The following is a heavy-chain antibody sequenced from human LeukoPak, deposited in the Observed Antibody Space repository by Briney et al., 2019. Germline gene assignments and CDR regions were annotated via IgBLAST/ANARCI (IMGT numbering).Heavy chain of an antibody. Sequence: GGSLRLSCAASGFTFSSYEVNWVRQAPGKGLEWVSYISSSGSSIYYADSVKGRFTISRDNAKNSLYLQMDSLRAEDTAVYYCAREDIDYYETSAYYNYWGQGTLVTVSS. V-gene: IGHV3-48*03. D-gene: IGHD3-22*01. CDR3: AREDIDYYETSAYYNY. CDR1: GFTFSSYE. CDR2: ISSSGSSI. J-gene: IGHJ4*02.